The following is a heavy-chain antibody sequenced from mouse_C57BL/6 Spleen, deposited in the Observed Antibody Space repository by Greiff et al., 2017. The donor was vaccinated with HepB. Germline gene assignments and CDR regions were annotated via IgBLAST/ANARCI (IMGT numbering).Heavy chain of an antibody. Sequence: EVQLQQSGAELVRPGASVKLSCTASGFNIKDDYMHWVKQRPEQGLEWIGWIDPENGDTEYASKFQGKATITADTSSNTAYLQLSSLTSEDTAVYYCTERLRGYWGQGTTLTVSS. D-gene: IGHD3-2*02. CDR1: GFNIKDDY. CDR2: IDPENGDT. CDR3: TERLRGY. V-gene: IGHV14-4*01. J-gene: IGHJ2*01.